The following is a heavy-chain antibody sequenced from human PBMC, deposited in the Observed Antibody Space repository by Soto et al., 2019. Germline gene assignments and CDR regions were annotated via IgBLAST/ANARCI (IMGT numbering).Heavy chain of an antibody. CDR2: ISYDGSNK. Sequence: SLRLSCAASGFTFSSYAMHWVRQAPGKGLEWVAVISYDGSNKYYADSVKGRFTISRDNSKNTLYLQMNSLRAEDTAVYYCARGVVVVAATRRYYYYGMDVWGQGTTVTVSS. CDR1: GFTFSSYA. D-gene: IGHD2-15*01. J-gene: IGHJ6*02. V-gene: IGHV3-30-3*01. CDR3: ARGVVVVAATRRYYYYGMDV.